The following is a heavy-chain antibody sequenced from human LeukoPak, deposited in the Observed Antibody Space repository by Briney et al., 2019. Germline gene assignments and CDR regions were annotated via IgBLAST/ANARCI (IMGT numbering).Heavy chain of an antibody. V-gene: IGHV4-34*01. CDR3: ARLGWYYDSSGYYYYYYYMDV. J-gene: IGHJ6*03. CDR2: INHSGST. Sequence: PSETLSLTCAVYGGSFSGYYWSWIRQPPGKGLEWIGEINHSGSTNYNPSLKSRVTISVDTSKNQFSLKLSSVTAADTAVYYCARLGWYYDSSGYYYYYYYMDVWGKGTTVTVSS. CDR1: GGSFSGYY. D-gene: IGHD3-22*01.